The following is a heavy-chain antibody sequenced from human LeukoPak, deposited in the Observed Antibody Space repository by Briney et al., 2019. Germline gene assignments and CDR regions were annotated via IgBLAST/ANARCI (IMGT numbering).Heavy chain of an antibody. CDR2: INPNSGGT. J-gene: IGHJ4*02. Sequence: ASVKVSCKASGYTFTGYYMHWVRQAPGQALEWMGRINPNSGGTDYAQKFQGRVTMTRDTSISTAYMELSRLRSDDTAVYYCASVRASGWYEVDYWGQGTLVTVSS. CDR3: ASVRASGWYEVDY. V-gene: IGHV1-2*06. CDR1: GYTFTGYY. D-gene: IGHD6-19*01.